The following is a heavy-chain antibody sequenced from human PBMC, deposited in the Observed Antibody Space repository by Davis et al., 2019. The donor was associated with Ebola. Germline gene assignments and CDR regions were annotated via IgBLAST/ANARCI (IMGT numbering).Heavy chain of an antibody. CDR3: ASQTAMVTRYYGMDV. CDR2: IYSGGST. J-gene: IGHJ6*04. Sequence: PGGSLRLSCAASGFTVSSNYMSWVRQAPGKGLEWVSVIYSGGSTYYADSVKGRFTISRDNSKNTLYLQMNSLRAEDTAVYYCASQTAMVTRYYGMDVWGKGTTVTVSS. D-gene: IGHD5-18*01. CDR1: GFTVSSNY. V-gene: IGHV3-53*01.